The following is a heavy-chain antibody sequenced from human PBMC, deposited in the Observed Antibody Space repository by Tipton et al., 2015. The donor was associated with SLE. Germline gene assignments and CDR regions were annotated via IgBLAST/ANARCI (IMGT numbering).Heavy chain of an antibody. V-gene: IGHV4-39*07. J-gene: IGHJ6*03. CDR1: GGSISSSSYY. CDR2: IHYSGST. Sequence: TLSLTCTVSGGSISSSSYYWGWIRQPPGKGLEWIGCIHYSGSTYYNPSLKSRVTISVDTSKNQFSLKLSSVTAADTAVYYCARRFCSSTSCRGWYYMDVWGKGTTVTVSS. CDR3: ARRFCSSTSCRGWYYMDV. D-gene: IGHD2-2*01.